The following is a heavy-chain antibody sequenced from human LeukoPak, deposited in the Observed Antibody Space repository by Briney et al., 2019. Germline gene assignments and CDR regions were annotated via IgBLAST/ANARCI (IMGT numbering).Heavy chain of an antibody. Sequence: ASVKVSCKASGYTFTGYYMHWVRQAPGQGLEWMGWINPNSGGTNYAQKFQGRVTMARDTSISTAYMELSRLRSDDTAVYYCARSHGGTTIRNWFDPWGQGTLVTVSS. CDR2: INPNSGGT. V-gene: IGHV1-2*02. J-gene: IGHJ5*02. CDR1: GYTFTGYY. D-gene: IGHD5-12*01. CDR3: ARSHGGTTIRNWFDP.